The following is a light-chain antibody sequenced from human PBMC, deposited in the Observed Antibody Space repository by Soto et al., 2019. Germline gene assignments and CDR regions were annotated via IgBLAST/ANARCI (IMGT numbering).Light chain of an antibody. CDR1: SSDVGDYNY. CDR3: SSYTGTSTVV. Sequence: QPVLTQPASVSGSPGQSLTISCTGTSSDVGDYNYVSWYQQHPGKAPKLMIYEVSNRPSGVSNRFSGSKSGNTASLTISGLQAEDEADYYCSSYTGTSTVVFGGGTKLTVL. J-gene: IGLJ2*01. V-gene: IGLV2-14*01. CDR2: EVS.